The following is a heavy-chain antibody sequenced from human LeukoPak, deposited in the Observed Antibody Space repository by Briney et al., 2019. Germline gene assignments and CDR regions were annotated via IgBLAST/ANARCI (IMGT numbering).Heavy chain of an antibody. CDR1: GGSISSGSYY. CDR3: ARGRDGSSYYFDY. V-gene: IGHV4-61*02. J-gene: IGHJ4*02. Sequence: PSETLSLTCTVSGGSISSGSYYWSWIRQPAGKGLERIGRIHTSGGTNYNPSLKSRVTISLDTSKNQFSLKLSSVTAADTAVYYCARGRDGSSYYFDYWGQGTLVTVSS. CDR2: IHTSGGT. D-gene: IGHD6-6*01.